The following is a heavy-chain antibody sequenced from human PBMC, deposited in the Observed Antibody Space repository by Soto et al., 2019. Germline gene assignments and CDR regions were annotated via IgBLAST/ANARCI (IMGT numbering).Heavy chain of an antibody. CDR3: ERTTWLDYAFDI. V-gene: IGHV6-1*01. CDR1: TDSISIENSP. J-gene: IGHJ3*02. Sequence: SQPLLLTFPITTDSISIENSPCNLILQSPSRGLAWPGRTSYRSKWYNDYVGSVKSRININPGKSKNQFSLELSYMTPEDTAVYYCERTTWLDYAFDIWGQGTMVTVSS. CDR2: TSYRSKWYN. D-gene: IGHD6-19*01.